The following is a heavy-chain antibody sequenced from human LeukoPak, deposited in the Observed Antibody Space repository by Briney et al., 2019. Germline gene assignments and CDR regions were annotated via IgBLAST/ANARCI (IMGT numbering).Heavy chain of an antibody. Sequence: GASVKVSCKASGYTFTGYYMHWVRQAPGQGLEWMGWINPNSGGTNYAQKFQGRVTMTRDTSISTAYMELSRLRSDDTAVYYCARDLYYDSSGSLFDYWGQGTLVTVSS. J-gene: IGHJ4*02. CDR3: ARDLYYDSSGSLFDY. CDR1: GYTFTGYY. D-gene: IGHD3-22*01. V-gene: IGHV1-2*02. CDR2: INPNSGGT.